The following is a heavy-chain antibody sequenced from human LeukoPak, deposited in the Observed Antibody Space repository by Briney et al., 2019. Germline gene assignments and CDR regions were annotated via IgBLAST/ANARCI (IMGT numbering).Heavy chain of an antibody. D-gene: IGHD3-22*01. CDR2: IYPGDSDT. CDR1: GYSFTSYW. J-gene: IGHJ4*02. Sequence: GESLQISCKGSGYSFTSYWIGWVRQMAGKGLEWMGIIYPGDSDTRYSPSFEGQVTISADKSINTAYLQWSSLKASDTAMYYCARRGERYYDSSGYYPGVNFDYWGQGTLVTVSS. CDR3: ARRGERYYDSSGYYPGVNFDY. V-gene: IGHV5-51*01.